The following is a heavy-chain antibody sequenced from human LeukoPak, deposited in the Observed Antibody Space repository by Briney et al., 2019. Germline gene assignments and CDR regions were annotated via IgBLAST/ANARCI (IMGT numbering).Heavy chain of an antibody. D-gene: IGHD5-18*01. CDR2: IKQDGSEK. J-gene: IGHJ4*02. CDR1: GFTFSSYG. CDR3: ARVRYTAMVHFVY. Sequence: GGTLRLSCAASGFTFSSYGMSWVRQAPGKGLEWVANIKQDGSEKYYVDSVKGRFTISRDNAKNSLYLQMNSLRAEDTAVYYCARVRYTAMVHFVYWGQGTLVTVSS. V-gene: IGHV3-7*01.